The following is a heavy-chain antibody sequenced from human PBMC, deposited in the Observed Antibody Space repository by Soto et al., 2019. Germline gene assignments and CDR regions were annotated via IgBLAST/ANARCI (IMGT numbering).Heavy chain of an antibody. V-gene: IGHV4-31*03. D-gene: IGHD6-13*01. CDR2: IDYRGRT. J-gene: IGHJ5*01. Sequence: QVQLQESGPGLVQPSQTLSLTCTVSGASISSGGFYWSWIRQFPGKGLEWIGYIDYRGRTFYNPSLKSRATISRDMSKSQFSLNVNSVTAADTAVFYCARVSAAGTRWFDSWGQGTLVTVSS. CDR3: ARVSAAGTRWFDS. CDR1: GASISSGGFY.